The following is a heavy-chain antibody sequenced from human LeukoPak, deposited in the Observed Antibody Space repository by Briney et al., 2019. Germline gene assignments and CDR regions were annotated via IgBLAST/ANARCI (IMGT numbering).Heavy chain of an antibody. CDR3: ARSIYSSSRYYFDY. CDR2: IYYSGST. V-gene: IGHV4-59*08. D-gene: IGHD6-13*01. J-gene: IGHJ4*02. CDR1: GGSISSYY. Sequence: SETLSLTCTVSGGSISSYYWSWIRQPPGKGLEWIGYIYYSGSTNYNPSLKSRVTISVGTSKNQFSLKLSSVTAADTAVYYCARSIYSSSRYYFDYWGQGTLVTVSS.